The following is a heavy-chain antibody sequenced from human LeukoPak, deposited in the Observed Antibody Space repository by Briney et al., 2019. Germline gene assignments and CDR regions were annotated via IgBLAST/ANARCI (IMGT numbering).Heavy chain of an antibody. CDR1: GDSVSTNSAA. V-gene: IGHV6-1*01. J-gene: IGHJ4*02. CDR2: TYYKSKWYN. CDR3: ARGDIALDY. Sequence: SQTLSLTCAISGDSVSTNSAAWNWIRQSPSRGLEWLGRTYYKSKWYNNYAVSVKSRITINPDTSKNQVSLHLSSVTPEDTAVYYCARGDIALDYWGQGAPVTVSS. D-gene: IGHD5-12*01.